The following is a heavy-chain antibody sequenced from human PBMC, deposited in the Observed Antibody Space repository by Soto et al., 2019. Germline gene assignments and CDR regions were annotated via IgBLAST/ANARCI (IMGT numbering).Heavy chain of an antibody. Sequence: SETLSLTCTVSGASISSSSYSWGWIRQPPGKGLEWLGTFYYSGSTYYNPSLMGRVTISVDTSKNHFSLILTSVTAADTAVYYCARGRGIVATINRSLLFDYWGQGTLVTVSS. V-gene: IGHV4-39*07. CDR2: FYYSGST. J-gene: IGHJ4*02. D-gene: IGHD5-12*01. CDR1: GASISSSSYS. CDR3: ARGRGIVATINRSLLFDY.